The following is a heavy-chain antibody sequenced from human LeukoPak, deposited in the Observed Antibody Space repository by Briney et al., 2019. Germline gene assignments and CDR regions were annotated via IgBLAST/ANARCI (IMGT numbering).Heavy chain of an antibody. CDR1: GFTFSSYW. V-gene: IGHV3-7*01. D-gene: IGHD2-2*01. CDR3: AKVRAEVVPAAMVYGNWFDP. Sequence: PGGSLRLSCAASGFTFSSYWMSWVRQAPGKGLEWVANIKQDGSEKYYVESVKGRFTISRDNAKNSLYLQMNSLRAEDTAVYYCAKVRAEVVPAAMVYGNWFDPWGQGTLVTVSS. CDR2: IKQDGSEK. J-gene: IGHJ5*02.